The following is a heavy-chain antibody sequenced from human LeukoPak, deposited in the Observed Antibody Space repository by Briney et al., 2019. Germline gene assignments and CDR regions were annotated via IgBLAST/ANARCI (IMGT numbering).Heavy chain of an antibody. Sequence: SETLSLTCAVYGGSFSGYYRSWIRQPPGKGLEWIGEINHSGSTNYNPSLRSRVTISVDTSKNQFSLKLSSVTAADTAVYYCARVLKLLWFGEGGWFDPWGQGTLVTVSS. D-gene: IGHD3-10*01. CDR1: GGSFSGYY. J-gene: IGHJ5*02. CDR2: INHSGST. CDR3: ARVLKLLWFGEGGWFDP. V-gene: IGHV4-34*01.